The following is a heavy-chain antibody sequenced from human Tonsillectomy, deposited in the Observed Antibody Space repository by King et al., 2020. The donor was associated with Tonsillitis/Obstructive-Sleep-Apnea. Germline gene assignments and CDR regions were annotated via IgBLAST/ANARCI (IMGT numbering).Heavy chain of an antibody. CDR2: IWYDGSNK. V-gene: IGHV3-33*01. D-gene: IGHD6-13*01. CDR3: ARWGWRRQQQPGIDY. Sequence: VQLVESGGGVVQPGRSLRLSCAASGFTFSSYGMHWVRQAPGKGLEWVAVIWYDGSNKYYADSVKGRFTISRDNSKNTLYLQMNSLRAEDTAVYYCARWGWRRQQQPGIDYWGQGTLVTVSS. J-gene: IGHJ4*02. CDR1: GFTFSSYG.